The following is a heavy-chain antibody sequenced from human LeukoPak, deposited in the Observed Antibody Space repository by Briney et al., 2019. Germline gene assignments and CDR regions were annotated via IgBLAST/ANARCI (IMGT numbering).Heavy chain of an antibody. CDR3: ASLTPNWGEKAFDI. CDR2: IYYSGST. D-gene: IGHD7-27*01. Sequence: PSETLSLTCTVSGGSISDYCWSWIRQPPGKGLEWIGYIYYSGSTTYNPSLKSRVTISVDTSKNQFSLKLSSVTAADTAVYYCASLTPNWGEKAFDIWGQGTMVTVSS. V-gene: IGHV4-59*08. CDR1: GGSISDYC. J-gene: IGHJ3*02.